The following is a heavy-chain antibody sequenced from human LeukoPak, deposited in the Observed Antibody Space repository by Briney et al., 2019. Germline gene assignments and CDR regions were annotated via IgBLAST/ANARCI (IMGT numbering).Heavy chain of an antibody. V-gene: IGHV4-30-2*01. Sequence: SETLSLTCAVSGGSISSGGYSWSWIRQPPGKGLEWIGYIYHSGSTYYNPSLKSRVTISVDRSKNQFSLKLSSVTAADTAVYYCARLTTVTGLDYWGQGTLVTVSS. D-gene: IGHD4-11*01. J-gene: IGHJ4*02. CDR1: GGSISSGGYS. CDR3: ARLTTVTGLDY. CDR2: IYHSGST.